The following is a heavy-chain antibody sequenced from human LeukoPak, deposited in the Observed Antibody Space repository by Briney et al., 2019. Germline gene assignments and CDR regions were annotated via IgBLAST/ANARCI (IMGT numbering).Heavy chain of an antibody. J-gene: IGHJ5*02. Sequence: GGSLRLSCAASGFTFSSYAMHWVRQAPGKGLEYVSAISSNGGSTYYANSVKGRFTISRDNSKNTLYLQMGSLRAEDMAVYYCARGTYDFWSGYNWFDPRGQGTLATVSS. D-gene: IGHD3-3*01. V-gene: IGHV3-64*01. CDR3: ARGTYDFWSGYNWFDP. CDR1: GFTFSSYA. CDR2: ISSNGGST.